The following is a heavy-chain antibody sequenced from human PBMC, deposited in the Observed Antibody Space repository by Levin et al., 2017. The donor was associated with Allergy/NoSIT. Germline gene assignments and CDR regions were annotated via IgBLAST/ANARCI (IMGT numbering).Heavy chain of an antibody. CDR1: GGSFSGYY. V-gene: IGHV4-34*01. J-gene: IGHJ2*01. CDR2: INHSGST. D-gene: IGHD4-23*01. Sequence: GSLRLSCAVYGGSFSGYYWSWIRQPPGKGLEWIGEINHSGSTNYNPSLKSRVTISVDTSKNQFSLKLSSVTAADTAVYYCARVIPARGRRWPVYWYFDLWGRGTLVTVSS. CDR3: ARVIPARGRRWPVYWYFDL.